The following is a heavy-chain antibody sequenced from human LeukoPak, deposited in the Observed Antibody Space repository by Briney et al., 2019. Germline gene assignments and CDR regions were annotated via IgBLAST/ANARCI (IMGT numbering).Heavy chain of an antibody. CDR1: GGSISSYY. CDR2: IYYSGIT. Sequence: SETLSLTCTVSGGSISSYYWTWIRQAPGKGLECIGYIYYSGITNYNPSLKSRVTMPVDTSTNQFSLKLSSVAAADTAVYYCASLSASYYGTYYFDFWGQGSLVTVSS. V-gene: IGHV4-59*01. D-gene: IGHD1-26*01. CDR3: ASLSASYYGTYYFDF. J-gene: IGHJ4*02.